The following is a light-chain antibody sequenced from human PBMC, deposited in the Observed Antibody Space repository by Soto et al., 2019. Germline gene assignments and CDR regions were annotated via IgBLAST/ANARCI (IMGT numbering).Light chain of an antibody. Sequence: EIVLTQSPGTLSLSPGDRATLSCSASQTVSSNFLAWYQQRPAQAPRLLIHGASTRATGITDRFSGSVSGTDFTLIISGLVPEDVAVYYCQQYGTSPVTFGQGTKVEI. CDR3: QQYGTSPVT. J-gene: IGKJ1*01. V-gene: IGKV3-20*01. CDR2: GAS. CDR1: QTVSSNF.